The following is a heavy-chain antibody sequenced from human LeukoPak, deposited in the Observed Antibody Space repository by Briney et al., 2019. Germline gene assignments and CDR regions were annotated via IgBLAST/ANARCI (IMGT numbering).Heavy chain of an antibody. D-gene: IGHD3-10*01. CDR3: AKDRLRDYYGSGSLWDFDY. CDR2: ISGSGGST. Sequence: GGSLRLSCVASGVTFSNYVMSWVRQAPGKGLEWVSGISGSGGSTYYADSVKGRFTISRDNSKNTLYLQMNSLRAEDTAVYYCAKDRLRDYYGSGSLWDFDYWGQGTLVTVSS. CDR1: GVTFSNYV. J-gene: IGHJ4*02. V-gene: IGHV3-23*01.